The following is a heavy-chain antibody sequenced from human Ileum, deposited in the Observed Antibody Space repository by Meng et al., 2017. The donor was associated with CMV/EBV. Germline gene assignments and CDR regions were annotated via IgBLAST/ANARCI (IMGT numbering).Heavy chain of an antibody. J-gene: IGHJ6*02. V-gene: IGHV1-18*01. Sequence: ASVKVSCKASGYTFTSYGISWVRQAPGQGLEWMGWISAYNGNTNYAQKLQGRVTMTTDTSTSTAYMELRSLRSDDTAVYYCARVVVRGVWYYYGMDVWGQGTMVTVSS. D-gene: IGHD3-10*01. CDR2: ISAYNGNT. CDR1: GYTFTSYG. CDR3: ARVVVRGVWYYYGMDV.